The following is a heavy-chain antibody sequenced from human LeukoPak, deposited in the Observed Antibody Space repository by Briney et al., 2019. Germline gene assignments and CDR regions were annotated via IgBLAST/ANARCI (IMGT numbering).Heavy chain of an antibody. CDR2: INPNSGGT. CDR1: GYTFTGYY. CDR3: ARVFDILTGYYDYYFDY. D-gene: IGHD3-9*01. Sequence: ASVKVSCKASGYTFTGYYMHWVRQAPGQGLEWMGWINPNSGGTNYAQKFQGRVTMTRDTSISTAYMELSRLRSDDTAVYYCARVFDILTGYYDYYFDYWGQGTLVTVSS. J-gene: IGHJ4*02. V-gene: IGHV1-2*02.